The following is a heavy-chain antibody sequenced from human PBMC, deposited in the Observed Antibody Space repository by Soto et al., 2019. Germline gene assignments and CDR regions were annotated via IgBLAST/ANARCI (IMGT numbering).Heavy chain of an antibody. Sequence: EVQLVESGGGLVQPGGSLRLSCAASGFSLYNYAMDWVRQAPGQGLEWVSYISLSSANIHYADSVRGRFTVSRDNAKNXLYLQKNRLRAGDTGVYYCVRDPSGGNEWARYVDLWGRGTLVTVSS. CDR3: VRDPSGGNEWARYVDL. CDR2: ISLSSANI. V-gene: IGHV3-48*01. J-gene: IGHJ2*01. D-gene: IGHD1-1*01. CDR1: GFSLYNYA.